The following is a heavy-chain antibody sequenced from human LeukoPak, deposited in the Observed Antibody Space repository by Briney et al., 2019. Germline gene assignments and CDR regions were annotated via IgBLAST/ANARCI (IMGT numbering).Heavy chain of an antibody. CDR3: ARDQNSSGWSPDY. CDR2: ISSSSSYI. J-gene: IGHJ4*02. V-gene: IGHV3-21*01. CDR1: GFTFSSYS. Sequence: GGSLRLSCAASGFTFSSYSMNWVRQAPGKGLEWVSSISSSSSYIYYADSVKGRFTISRDNSKNTLYLQMNSLGAEDTAVYYCARDQNSSGWSPDYWGQGTLVTVSS. D-gene: IGHD6-19*01.